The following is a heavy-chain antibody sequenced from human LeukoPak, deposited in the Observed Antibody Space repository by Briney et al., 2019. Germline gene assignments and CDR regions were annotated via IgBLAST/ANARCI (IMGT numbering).Heavy chain of an antibody. CDR2: VNPNSGGT. D-gene: IGHD6-19*01. V-gene: IGHV1-2*06. CDR3: AREGITVSNWFDP. Sequence: ASVKVSCTASGYTITGYYVHWVRQAPGQGLEWMGRVNPNSGGTDSAQTFQGRITMTRDTSINTAYMELSSLRSEDTAVYYCAREGITVSNWFDPWGQGTLVTVSS. J-gene: IGHJ5*02. CDR1: GYTITGYY.